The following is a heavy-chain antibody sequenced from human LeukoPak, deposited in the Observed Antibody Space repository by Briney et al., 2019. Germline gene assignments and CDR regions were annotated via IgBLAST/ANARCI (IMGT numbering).Heavy chain of an antibody. CDR2: IYYSGST. CDR3: ARVLFFGRSSGAIDY. Sequence: SETLSLTCTVSGGSISSHYWSWIRQPPGKGLEWIGYIYYSGSTNYNPSLKSRVTISVDTSKNQFSLKLSSVTAADTAVYYCARVLFFGRSSGAIDYWGQGTLVTVSS. V-gene: IGHV4-59*11. J-gene: IGHJ4*02. CDR1: GGSISSHY. D-gene: IGHD2-15*01.